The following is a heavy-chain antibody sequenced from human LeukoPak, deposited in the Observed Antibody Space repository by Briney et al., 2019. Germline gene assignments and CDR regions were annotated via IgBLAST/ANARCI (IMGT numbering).Heavy chain of an antibody. J-gene: IGHJ6*02. CDR3: ARAGYCSGGSCYSLYYGMDV. Sequence: SETLSLTCTVSGGSINSRSYYWGWIRQPPGKGLEWIGYIYYSGSTYYNPSLKSRVTISVDTSKNQFSLKLSSVTAADTAVYYCARAGYCSGGSCYSLYYGMDVWGQGTTVTVSS. V-gene: IGHV4-30-4*08. CDR2: IYYSGST. D-gene: IGHD2-15*01. CDR1: GGSINSRSYY.